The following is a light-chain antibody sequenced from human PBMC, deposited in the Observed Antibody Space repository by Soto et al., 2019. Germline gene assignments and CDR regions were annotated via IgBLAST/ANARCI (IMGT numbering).Light chain of an antibody. Sequence: QSALTQPASVSGSPGQSITISCTGTSSDVGIYNYVSWYQQHPSKAPKLMIYQVTNRPSGVSNRFSGSKSGNTASLTISGLQPEDEADPYRSSYTGRTNYVFGTGTKVTVL. J-gene: IGLJ1*01. V-gene: IGLV2-14*01. CDR2: QVT. CDR3: SSYTGRTNYV. CDR1: SSDVGIYNY.